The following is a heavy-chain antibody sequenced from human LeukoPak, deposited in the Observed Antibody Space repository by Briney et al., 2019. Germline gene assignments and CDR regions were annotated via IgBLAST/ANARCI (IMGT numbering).Heavy chain of an antibody. CDR1: GGSISSSSYY. D-gene: IGHD6-19*01. J-gene: IGHJ6*03. CDR2: IYYSGST. CDR3: ARVFAVAASYYYYYYMDV. V-gene: IGHV4-39*07. Sequence: SETLSLTCTVSGGSISSSSYYWGWIRQPPGKGLEWIGSIYYSGSTYYNPSLKSRVTISVDTSKNQFSLKLSSVTAADTAVYYCARVFAVAASYYYYYYMDVWGKGTTVTVSS.